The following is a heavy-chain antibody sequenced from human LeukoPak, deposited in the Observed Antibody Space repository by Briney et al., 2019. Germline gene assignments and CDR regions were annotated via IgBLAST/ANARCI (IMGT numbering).Heavy chain of an antibody. Sequence: SETLSLTCTVSGGSISHYYWSWIRQSPGKGLEWIGYIYYSGTTNYNPPLKSRVTISVDTSRNQFSLRLTSVTAADTAVYYCATIKRGNIFGFFDFWGQEILVTVSS. CDR2: IYYSGTT. CDR1: GGSISHYY. V-gene: IGHV4-59*01. D-gene: IGHD5-18*01. J-gene: IGHJ4*02. CDR3: ATIKRGNIFGFFDF.